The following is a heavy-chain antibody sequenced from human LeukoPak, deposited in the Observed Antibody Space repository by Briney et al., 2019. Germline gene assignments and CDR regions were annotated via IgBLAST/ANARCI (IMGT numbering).Heavy chain of an antibody. Sequence: GGSLRLSCAASGFTFSSYEMDWVRQAPGKGLEWVSYISSSGSTIYYADSVKGRFTISGDNAKNSLYLQMNSLRAEDTAVYYCARDPYGGSHDAFDIWGQGTMVTVSS. V-gene: IGHV3-48*03. CDR2: ISSSGSTI. CDR3: ARDPYGGSHDAFDI. J-gene: IGHJ3*02. D-gene: IGHD1-26*01. CDR1: GFTFSSYE.